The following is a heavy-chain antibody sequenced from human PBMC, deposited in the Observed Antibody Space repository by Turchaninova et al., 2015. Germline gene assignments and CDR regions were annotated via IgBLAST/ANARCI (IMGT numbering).Heavy chain of an antibody. D-gene: IGHD3-10*01. CDR1: GYTFSEYS. CDR3: ATNLGLGSFRYALDI. CDR2: INPDSDPT. Sequence: QVQLVQSGAEVQKPGDSVKVSGKASGYTFSEYSMQWVRRAAGQGLGGMGRINPDSDPTNYAKNFQGKVTMTRETSITTAYMELSRLGSDDTAVYYCATNLGLGSFRYALDIWGQGTMLTVSS. V-gene: IGHV1-2*02. J-gene: IGHJ3*02.